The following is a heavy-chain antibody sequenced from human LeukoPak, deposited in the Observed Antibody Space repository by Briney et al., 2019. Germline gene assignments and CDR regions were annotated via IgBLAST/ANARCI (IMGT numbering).Heavy chain of an antibody. J-gene: IGHJ5*02. CDR1: GGTFSNYA. D-gene: IGHD4-17*01. Sequence: SVKVSCKASGGTFSNYAINWVRQAPGQGLEWMGRIIPIYGTVNYAQKFQGRVTITTDESTSTAYMELSSLRSEDMAVYYCARDLTVTTWVIWFDPWGQGTLVTVSS. CDR2: IIPIYGTV. CDR3: ARDLTVTTWVIWFDP. V-gene: IGHV1-69*05.